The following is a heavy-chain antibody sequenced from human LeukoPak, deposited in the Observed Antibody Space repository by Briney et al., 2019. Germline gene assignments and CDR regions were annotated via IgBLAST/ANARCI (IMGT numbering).Heavy chain of an antibody. CDR2: ITSSSSYI. CDR1: GFTFSSYC. CDR3: ATQGDGYNSAFDY. D-gene: IGHD5-24*01. J-gene: IGHJ4*02. Sequence: GGSLRLSCAASGFTFSSYCMNWVRQAPGKGLEWVSSITSSSSYIYFADSVKGRFAISRDNAKNSMYLQMNSLRVEDTAVYFCATQGDGYNSAFDYWGQGTLVTVSS. V-gene: IGHV3-21*01.